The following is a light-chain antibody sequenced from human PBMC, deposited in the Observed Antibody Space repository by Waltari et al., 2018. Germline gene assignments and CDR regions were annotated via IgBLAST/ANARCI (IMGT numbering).Light chain of an antibody. CDR2: DDN. CDR1: SSYVGNYNL. J-gene: IGLJ3*02. Sequence: QSALTPPASVSGSPGHSITIPCTGTSSYVGNYNLVHGYQQYPGKAPKVMIYDDNRRPSGVSDRFSGSKSGNTASLTISGVQAEDEADYYCCSYAGSYTWVFGGGTKLTVL. CDR3: CSYAGSYTWV. V-gene: IGLV2-23*01.